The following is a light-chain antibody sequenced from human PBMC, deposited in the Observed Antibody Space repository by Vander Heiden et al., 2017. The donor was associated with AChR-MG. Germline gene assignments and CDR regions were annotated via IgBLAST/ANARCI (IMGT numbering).Light chain of an antibody. CDR2: QDT. Sequence: SYELTQPPSVSVSPGQTANITCSGDKLGDKYACWYQQKPGQSPVLVIYQDTKRTSGIPERFSGSNSGNTATLTISGTQAMDEADYYCQAWDNSIVVFGGGTKLTVL. J-gene: IGLJ2*01. CDR1: KLGDKY. CDR3: QAWDNSIVV. V-gene: IGLV3-1*01.